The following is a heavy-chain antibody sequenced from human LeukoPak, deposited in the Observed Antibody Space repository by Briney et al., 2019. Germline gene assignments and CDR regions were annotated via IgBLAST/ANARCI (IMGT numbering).Heavy chain of an antibody. CDR2: IYYSGST. V-gene: IGHV4-30-4*08. J-gene: IGHJ3*02. D-gene: IGHD6-19*01. CDR3: AGNTAVAEGAFDI. CDR1: GGSISSGDYY. Sequence: SQTLSLTCTVSGGSISSGDYYWSWIRQPPGKGLEWIGYIYYSGSTYYNPSLKSRVTISVDTSKNQFSLKLSSVTAADTAVYYCAGNTAVAEGAFDIWGQGTMVTVSS.